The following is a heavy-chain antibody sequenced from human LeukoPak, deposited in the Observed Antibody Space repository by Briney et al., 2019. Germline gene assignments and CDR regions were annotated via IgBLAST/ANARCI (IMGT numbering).Heavy chain of an antibody. V-gene: IGHV3-30*18. J-gene: IGHJ4*02. CDR1: GFTFSSYG. CDR2: ISYDGSNK. D-gene: IGHD3-22*01. Sequence: GGSLRLSCAASGFTFSSYGMHWVRQAPGKGLEWVALISYDGSNKYYANSVKGRFTISRDNSKNTLYLQMNSLRAEDTAVYSCAKSLMIVVLNSFDYWGQGTLVTVSS. CDR3: AKSLMIVVLNSFDY.